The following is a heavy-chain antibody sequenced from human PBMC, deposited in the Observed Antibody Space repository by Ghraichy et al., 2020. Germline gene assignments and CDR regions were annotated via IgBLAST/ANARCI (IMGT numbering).Heavy chain of an antibody. Sequence: SETLSLTCAVSDGSISSSSYYWGWIRQPPGQGLEWIATIYYDGTTYYNPSLGSRVTISGDTSKNQFSLRLSSVTATDTAIYYCARQPYCSGDNCWIHYFDFWGLGTLVTVSS. CDR3: ARQPYCSGDNCWIHYFDF. V-gene: IGHV4-39*01. J-gene: IGHJ4*02. CDR2: IYYDGTT. CDR1: DGSISSSSYY. D-gene: IGHD2-15*01.